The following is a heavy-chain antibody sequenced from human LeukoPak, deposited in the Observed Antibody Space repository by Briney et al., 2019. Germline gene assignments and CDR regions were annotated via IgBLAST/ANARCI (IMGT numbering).Heavy chain of an antibody. Sequence: PGGSLRLSCATSGLTFRTTWMHWVRQAPGKGLMWVSRMNGEGTTIDYADSVKGRFTVSRDDSKNTLYLQMNSLRAEDTAVYYWAKDGGLWVPAHGGVSWGRGTLVTVSS. V-gene: IGHV3-74*01. CDR1: GLTFRTTW. CDR2: MNGEGTTI. J-gene: IGHJ5*02. CDR3: AKDGGLWVPAHGGVS. D-gene: IGHD3-16*01.